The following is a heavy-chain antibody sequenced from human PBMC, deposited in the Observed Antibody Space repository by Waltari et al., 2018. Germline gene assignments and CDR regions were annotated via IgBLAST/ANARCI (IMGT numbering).Heavy chain of an antibody. D-gene: IGHD1-26*01. Sequence: EVQLLESGGGLVQPGGSLRLSCAASGFTFSSYAMSWVRQAPGKGLGLVSAISGSGGSTYYADSVKGRLTISRDNSKNTLYLQMNSLRAEDTAVYYCAIGGSYIDLDYWGQGTLVTVSS. J-gene: IGHJ4*02. CDR1: GFTFSSYA. CDR2: ISGSGGST. V-gene: IGHV3-23*01. CDR3: AIGGSYIDLDY.